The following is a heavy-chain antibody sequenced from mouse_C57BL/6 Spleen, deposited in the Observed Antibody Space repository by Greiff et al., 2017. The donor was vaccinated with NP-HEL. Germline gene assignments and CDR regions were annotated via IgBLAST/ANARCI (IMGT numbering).Heavy chain of an antibody. Sequence: EVQLVESGGGLVKPGGSLKLSCAASGFTFSDYGMHWVRQAPEKGLEWVAYISSGSSTIYYADTVKGRFTISRDNAKNTLFLQMTSLRSEDTAMYYCARGFYYYGSPFAYWGQGTLVTVSA. V-gene: IGHV5-17*01. CDR1: GFTFSDYG. J-gene: IGHJ3*01. CDR2: ISSGSSTI. CDR3: ARGFYYYGSPFAY. D-gene: IGHD1-1*01.